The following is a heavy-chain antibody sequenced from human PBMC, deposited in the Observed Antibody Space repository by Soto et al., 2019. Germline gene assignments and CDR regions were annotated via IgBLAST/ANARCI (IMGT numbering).Heavy chain of an antibody. V-gene: IGHV6-1*01. Sequence: SQTLSLTCAISGDSVSSNSAAWNWIRQSPSRGLEWLGRTYYRSKWYNDYAVSVKSRITINPDTSKNQFSLQLNSVTPEDTAVYYCARETSNPPYYYYYYGMDVWGQGTTVTVSS. J-gene: IGHJ6*02. CDR1: GDSVSSNSAA. CDR3: ARETSNPPYYYYYYGMDV. CDR2: TYYRSKWYN. D-gene: IGHD2-8*01.